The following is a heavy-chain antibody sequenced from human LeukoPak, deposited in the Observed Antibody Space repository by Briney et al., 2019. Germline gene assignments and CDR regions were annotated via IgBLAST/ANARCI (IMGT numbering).Heavy chain of an antibody. D-gene: IGHD6-13*01. J-gene: IGHJ4*02. CDR2: ISGSGSST. V-gene: IGHV3-23*01. CDR1: GFTFSRYA. CDR3: AKDSSSSWYDNYFDC. Sequence: GGSLRLSCAASGFTFSRYAMNWVRQAPGKGLEWVSAISGSGSSTYYADSVKGRFTISRDKSKNTLYLQMNSLRAEDTAVYYCAKDSSSSWYDNYFDCWGQGTLVTVSS.